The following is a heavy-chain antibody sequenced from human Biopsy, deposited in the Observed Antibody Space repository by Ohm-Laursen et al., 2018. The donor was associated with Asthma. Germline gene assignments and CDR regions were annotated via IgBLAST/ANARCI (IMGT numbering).Heavy chain of an antibody. Sequence: SETLSLTCTVSGDSITGGGYSWTWIRQPPGKGLEWIGYIYYSGSTYYNPSLKSRVSISLDTSKNQFSLSLSSVTAADTAMYYCARIPRGSGSYFVDYWGQGTLVTVSS. CDR3: ARIPRGSGSYFVDY. D-gene: IGHD3-22*01. V-gene: IGHV4-31*03. J-gene: IGHJ4*02. CDR2: IYYSGST. CDR1: GDSITGGGYS.